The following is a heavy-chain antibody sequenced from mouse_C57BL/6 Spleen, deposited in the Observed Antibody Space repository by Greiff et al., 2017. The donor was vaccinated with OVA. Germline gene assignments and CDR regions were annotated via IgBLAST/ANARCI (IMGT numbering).Heavy chain of an antibody. D-gene: IGHD2-4*01. CDR2: ISSGGSYT. CDR3: AIHGEYDYFAY. Sequence: DVQLVESGGDLVKPGGSLKLSCAASGFTFSSYGMSWVRQTPDKRLEWVATISSGGSYTYYPDSVKGRFTISRDNAKNTLYQQLSSLKSEDTAMYYCAIHGEYDYFAYWGQGTLVTVSA. J-gene: IGHJ3*01. V-gene: IGHV5-6*01. CDR1: GFTFSSYG.